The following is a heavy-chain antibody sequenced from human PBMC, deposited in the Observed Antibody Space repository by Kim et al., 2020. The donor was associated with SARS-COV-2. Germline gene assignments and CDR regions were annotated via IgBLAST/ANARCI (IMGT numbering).Heavy chain of an antibody. J-gene: IGHJ3*02. V-gene: IGHV1-69*01. D-gene: IGHD3-22*01. CDR3: ARAITMIARSAFDI. Sequence: AQRVQGRGTITADESTSTAYMELSSLRSEDTAVYYCARAITMIARSAFDIWGQGTMVTVSS.